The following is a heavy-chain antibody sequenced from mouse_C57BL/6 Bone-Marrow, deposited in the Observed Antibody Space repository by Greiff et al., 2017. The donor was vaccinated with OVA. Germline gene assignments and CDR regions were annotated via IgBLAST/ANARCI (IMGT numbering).Heavy chain of an antibody. D-gene: IGHD2-4*01. Sequence: QVQLQQPGAELVMPGASVKLSCKASGYTFTSYWMHWVKQRPGQGLEWIGEIDPSDSYTNYNLKFKGKSTLTVDKSSSTAYMQLSSLTSEDSAVYYCARYDYDRRDYFDYWGQGTTLTVSS. CDR2: IDPSDSYT. J-gene: IGHJ2*01. CDR3: ARYDYDRRDYFDY. V-gene: IGHV1-69*01. CDR1: GYTFTSYW.